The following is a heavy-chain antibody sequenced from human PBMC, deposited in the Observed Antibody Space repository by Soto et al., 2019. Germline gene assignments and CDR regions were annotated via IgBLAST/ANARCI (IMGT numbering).Heavy chain of an antibody. CDR3: ARGGRVKTVKSWFDP. Sequence: SETLSLTCAVYGGSFSGYYWSWIHQPPGKGLEWIGEINHSGSTNYNPSLKSRVTISVDTSKNQFSLKLSSVTAADTAVYYCARGGRVKTVKSWFDPWGQGTLVTVSS. CDR2: INHSGST. J-gene: IGHJ5*02. D-gene: IGHD4-17*01. CDR1: GGSFSGYY. V-gene: IGHV4-34*01.